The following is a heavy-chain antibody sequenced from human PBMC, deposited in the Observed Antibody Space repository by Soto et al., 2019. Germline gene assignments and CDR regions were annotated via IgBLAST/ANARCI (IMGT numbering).Heavy chain of an antibody. J-gene: IGHJ5*01. CDR1: GGSFSDSY. CDR2: ITNSGRI. CDR3: ARGSPAIATRWFDS. V-gene: IGHV4-34*01. Sequence: SETLSLTCAVFGGSFSDSYWSWIRQSPGKGLEWGGEITNSGRIYYNPSLESRIIISGDMSKSQFSLEMRSVTDADMATYYCARGSPAIATRWFDSWSQGTLVTVSS. D-gene: IGHD2-2*01.